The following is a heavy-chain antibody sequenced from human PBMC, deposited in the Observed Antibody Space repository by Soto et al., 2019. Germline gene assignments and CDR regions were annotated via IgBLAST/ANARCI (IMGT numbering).Heavy chain of an antibody. CDR1: GFTFSNSW. J-gene: IGHJ4*02. V-gene: IGHV3-15*01. CDR2: IKSKTDGGTT. Sequence: EVQLLESGGGLVKPGGSLRLSCAASGFTFSNSWMSWVRQAPGKGLEWVGRIKSKTDGGTTEYAATVKGSFTISRDDSKNTLYLPMNSLKNEDTAVYDCTTYLTHDDYWGQGTLVTVSS. CDR3: TTYLTHDDY. D-gene: IGHD3-9*01.